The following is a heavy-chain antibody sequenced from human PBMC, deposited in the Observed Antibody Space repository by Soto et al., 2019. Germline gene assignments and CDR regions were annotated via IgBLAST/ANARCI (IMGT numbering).Heavy chain of an antibody. Sequence: ASVKVSCKASGGTFSSYTISWVRQAPGQGLEWMGRIIPILGIANYAQKFQGRVTITADKSTSTAYMELSSLRSEDTAVYYCADSSSSGAFDIWGQGTMVTVSS. D-gene: IGHD6-6*01. CDR3: ADSSSSGAFDI. CDR1: GGTFSSYT. CDR2: IIPILGIA. V-gene: IGHV1-69*02. J-gene: IGHJ3*02.